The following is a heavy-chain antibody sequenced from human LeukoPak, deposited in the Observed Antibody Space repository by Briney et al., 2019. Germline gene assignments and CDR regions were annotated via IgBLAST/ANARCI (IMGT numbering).Heavy chain of an antibody. CDR1: GXSISSFY. CDR2: IYYSGIT. Sequence: PSETLSLTCTVSGXSISSFYWSWIRQPPGKGLQWIGYIYYSGITRCNPSLKSRVTISVDTSKNQFSLKLSSVTAADTAVYYCASGGYSGYAFDYRGQGILVTVSS. D-gene: IGHD5-12*01. V-gene: IGHV4-59*01. CDR3: ASGGYSGYAFDY. J-gene: IGHJ4*02.